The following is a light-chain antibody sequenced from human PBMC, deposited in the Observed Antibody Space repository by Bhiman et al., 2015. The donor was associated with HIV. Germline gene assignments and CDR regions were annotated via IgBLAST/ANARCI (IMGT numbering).Light chain of an antibody. V-gene: IGLV2-14*03. Sequence: QSALTQPASVSGSPGQSITISCTGTSSDVGGYSSVSWYQQHPGKAPKLMIYNVFTRPSGVSDRFTGSKSGNTASLTISGLQAEDEADYYCSSYGGTTNWGAFGGGTKLTVL. CDR2: NVF. J-gene: IGLJ2*01. CDR3: SSYGGTTNWGA. CDR1: SSDVGGYSS.